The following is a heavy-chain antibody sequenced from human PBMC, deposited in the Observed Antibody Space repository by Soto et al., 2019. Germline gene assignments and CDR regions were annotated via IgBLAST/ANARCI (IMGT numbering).Heavy chain of an antibody. CDR2: ISAYNGNT. D-gene: IGHD3-22*01. J-gene: IGHJ4*02. Sequence: GASVKVSCKASGYTITRYGISWVRQAPGQGLEWMGWISAYNGNTNYAQKLQGRVTMTTDTSTSTAYMELRSLRSDYTAVYYCARVADTYYYDSSGYFLEDVDYWGQGSLVTVSS. CDR1: GYTITRYG. CDR3: ARVADTYYYDSSGYFLEDVDY. V-gene: IGHV1-18*01.